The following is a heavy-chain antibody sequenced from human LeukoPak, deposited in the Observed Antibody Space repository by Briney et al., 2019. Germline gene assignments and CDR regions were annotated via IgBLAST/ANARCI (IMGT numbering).Heavy chain of an antibody. V-gene: IGHV3-21*04. CDR2: ISTSTSYI. D-gene: IGHD5-18*01. CDR3: ARDAAELWAY. Sequence: GGSLRLSCAASGFTFNSYGMNWVRQAPGKGLEWVSSISTSTSYIYYADSVKGRFTISRDNAKNSLYLQMNSLRAEDTAVYYCARDAAELWAYWGQGTLVTVSS. J-gene: IGHJ4*02. CDR1: GFTFNSYG.